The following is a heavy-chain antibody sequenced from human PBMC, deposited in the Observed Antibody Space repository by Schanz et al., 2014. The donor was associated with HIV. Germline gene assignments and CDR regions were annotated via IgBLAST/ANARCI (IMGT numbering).Heavy chain of an antibody. V-gene: IGHV3-23*01. CDR2: ISDSGDGT. CDR3: SKATSGSRGWYTGSD. D-gene: IGHD6-19*01. J-gene: IGHJ4*02. CDR1: GFTFYTYA. Sequence: EVQLLESGGGLVQPGKSLRLSCAASGFTFYTYAMTWVRQAPGKGLEWVSTISDSGDGTYYADSMKGRVTISRDNSKNILYLQMNSLRAEDTALYHCSKATSGSRGWYTGSDWGQGTLVTVSS.